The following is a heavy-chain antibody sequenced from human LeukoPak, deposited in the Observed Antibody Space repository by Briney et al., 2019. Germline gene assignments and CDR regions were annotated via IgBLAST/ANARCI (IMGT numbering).Heavy chain of an antibody. D-gene: IGHD4-17*01. V-gene: IGHV3-66*01. CDR2: IYSGGST. Sequence: PGRSLRLSCAASGFTFSSYGMHWVRQAPGKGLEWVAVIYSGGSTYYADSVKGRFTISRDNSKNTLYLQMNSLRAEDTAVYYCARDLSTVYAFDIWGQGTMVTVSS. CDR3: ARDLSTVYAFDI. CDR1: GFTFSSYG. J-gene: IGHJ3*02.